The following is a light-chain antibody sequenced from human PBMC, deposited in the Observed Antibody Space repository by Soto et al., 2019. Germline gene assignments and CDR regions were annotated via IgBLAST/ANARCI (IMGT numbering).Light chain of an antibody. CDR2: EAT. CDR3: CSYAGSMTWV. J-gene: IGLJ3*02. CDR1: SSDVGGYTF. V-gene: IGLV2-23*01. Sequence: QSALTQPASVSGSPGQSITISCTGSSSDVGGYTFVSWYQHHPGKAPKVMIYEATKRPSGVSHRFSGSKSGNMASLTISGLQAEDEGEYYCCSYAGSMTWVFGGGTKLTVL.